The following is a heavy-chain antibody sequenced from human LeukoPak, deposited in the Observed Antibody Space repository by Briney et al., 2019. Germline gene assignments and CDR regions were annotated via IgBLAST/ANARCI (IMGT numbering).Heavy chain of an antibody. CDR2: INHSGST. D-gene: IGHD7-27*01. V-gene: IGHV4-34*01. CDR3: ARQTGAYYYYMDV. J-gene: IGHJ6*03. Sequence: SETLSLTCAVYGGSFSGYYWSWIRQPPGKGLEWIGEINHSGSTNYNPSLKSRVTISVDTSKNQFSLKLSSVTAADTAVYYCARQTGAYYYYMDVWGKGTTVTVSS. CDR1: GGSFSGYY.